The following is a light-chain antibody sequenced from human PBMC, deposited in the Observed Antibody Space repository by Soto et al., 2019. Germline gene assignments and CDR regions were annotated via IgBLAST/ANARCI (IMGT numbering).Light chain of an antibody. CDR3: QQYNSYCT. CDR1: QSISSW. V-gene: IGKV1-5*01. Sequence: DIQMTQSPSTLSASVGDRVTITCRASQSISSWLAWYQQKPGKAPKLLIYDASSLESGVPSRFSCSGSGTEFTLTISSLQPDDFATYYCQQYNSYCTFGGGTKVEIK. CDR2: DAS. J-gene: IGKJ4*01.